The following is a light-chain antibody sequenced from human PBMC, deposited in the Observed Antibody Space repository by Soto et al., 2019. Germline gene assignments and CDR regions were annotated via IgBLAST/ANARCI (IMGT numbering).Light chain of an antibody. CDR3: QQYNSYRRK. CDR1: PSISSG. V-gene: IGKV1-5*03. J-gene: IGKJ1*01. Sequence: DIQMTQSPSTLSASVGVRVTITCRASPSISSGLAWYQQKPGKAPKLLIYQASSLESGVPSRYSSSGSGTEFTLTISSLQPDDGATYYCQQYNSYRRKFGQGTKVQIK. CDR2: QAS.